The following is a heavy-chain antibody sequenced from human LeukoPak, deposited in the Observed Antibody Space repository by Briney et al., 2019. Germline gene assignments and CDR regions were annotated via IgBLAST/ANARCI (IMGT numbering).Heavy chain of an antibody. D-gene: IGHD3-22*01. J-gene: IGHJ4*02. CDR2: INPSGGST. Sequence: WASVKVSCKASGYTFTSYYMHWVRQAPGQGPEWMGIINPSGGSTSYAQKFQGRVTMTRDTSTSTVYMEPSSLRSEDTAVYYCARAYYHDSSDYYFPLDYWGQGTLVTVSS. V-gene: IGHV1-46*01. CDR3: ARAYYHDSSDYYFPLDY. CDR1: GYTFTSYY.